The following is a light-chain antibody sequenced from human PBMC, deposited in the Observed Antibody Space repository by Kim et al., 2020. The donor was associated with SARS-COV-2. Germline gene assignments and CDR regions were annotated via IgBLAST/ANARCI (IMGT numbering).Light chain of an antibody. CDR3: QQSYSTPRT. CDR2: GAS. Sequence: DIQMIKSPSSLSASVGDTVTITCRASQSIRGSLNWYQQRPGKAPKVLIRGASNLQSGVPSRFSGSGSGTYFTLTISSLQREDFADYYCQQSYSTPRTFGQVT. CDR1: QSIRGS. V-gene: IGKV1-39*01. J-gene: IGKJ1*01.